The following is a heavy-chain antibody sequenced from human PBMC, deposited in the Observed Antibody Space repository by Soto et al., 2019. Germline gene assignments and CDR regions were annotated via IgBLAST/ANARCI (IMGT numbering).Heavy chain of an antibody. CDR3: AKQERSFDWLLFAN. CDR2: ISGRGAST. J-gene: IGHJ4*02. CDR1: GFIFNNDA. D-gene: IGHD3-9*01. V-gene: IGHV3-23*01. Sequence: PGGSLRLSCAASGFIFNNDAMTWVRQAPGKGLEWVSTISGRGASTYYAESVKGRFTISRDNSKNTLFLQMTNLGAEDTAIYYCAKQERSFDWLLFANWGQGTLVTVSS.